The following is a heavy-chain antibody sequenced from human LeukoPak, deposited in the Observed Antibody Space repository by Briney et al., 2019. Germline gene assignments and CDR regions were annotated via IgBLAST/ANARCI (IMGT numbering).Heavy chain of an antibody. CDR1: GFTFSSYG. CDR2: ISTSSSHI. D-gene: IGHD3-10*01. V-gene: IGHV3-21*01. Sequence: GGSLRLSCAASGFTFSSYGMHWVRQAPGKGLEWVSFISTSSSHIYYGDSVKGRFTISRDNARNSVSLQMNSLRAEDTAVYYCARQVSGYGSGSFYFDYWGQGMLVTVSS. CDR3: ARQVSGYGSGSFYFDY. J-gene: IGHJ4*02.